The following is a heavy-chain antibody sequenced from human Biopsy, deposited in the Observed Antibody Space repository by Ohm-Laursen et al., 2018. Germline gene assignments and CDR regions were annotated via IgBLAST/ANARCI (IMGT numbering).Heavy chain of an antibody. Sequence: GTLSLTCSVSGDSISSYYWSWIRQPPGKGLQWIGYVYYTGSTDYNPSLQSRVTISVDTSKNHFSLRLRSVAPADTAIYYCARDRGYYSDRTVPGYFDLWGRGTLVTVSS. CDR1: GDSISSYY. CDR2: VYYTGST. D-gene: IGHD3-22*01. J-gene: IGHJ2*01. V-gene: IGHV4-59*01. CDR3: ARDRGYYSDRTVPGYFDL.